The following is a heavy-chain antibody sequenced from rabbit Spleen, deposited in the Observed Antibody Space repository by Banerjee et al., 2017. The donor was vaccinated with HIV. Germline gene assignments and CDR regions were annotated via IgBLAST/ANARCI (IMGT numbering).Heavy chain of an antibody. CDR2: IDPVFGIS. D-gene: IGHD4-2*01. CDR1: GFDFSSYG. CDR3: ARDYAGTFDYLYYFDL. J-gene: IGHJ4*01. Sequence: QEQLVESGGGLVQPGGSLKLSCKASGFDFSSYGVSWVRQAPGKGLEWIGYIDPVFGISYYANWVNGRFTISSHNAQNTLFLQMNSLTVADTATYFCARDYAGTFDYLYYFDLWGPGTLVTVS. V-gene: IGHV1S47*01.